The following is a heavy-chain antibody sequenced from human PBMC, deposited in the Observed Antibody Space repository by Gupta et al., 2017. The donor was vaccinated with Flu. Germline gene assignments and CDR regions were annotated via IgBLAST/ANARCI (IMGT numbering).Heavy chain of an antibody. CDR3: AKNVDASIVGPTLDS. CDR1: GFTFDDYA. D-gene: IGHD1-26*01. J-gene: IGHJ4*02. V-gene: IGHV3-9*01. Sequence: EVQLVESGGGLVQPGRSLRIACAASGFTFDDYAMHWVRQARGKGLEWVSVIDWNSANIGYADSVKGRFTISRDNAKNSLFLQMDSPRAEDTALYYCAKNVDASIVGPTLDSWGQGTLVSVSS. CDR2: IDWNSANI.